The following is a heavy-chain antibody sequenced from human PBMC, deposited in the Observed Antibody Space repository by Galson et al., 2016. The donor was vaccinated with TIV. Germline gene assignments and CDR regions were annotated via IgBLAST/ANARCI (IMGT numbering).Heavy chain of an antibody. V-gene: IGHV5-51*03. CDR2: IYPRDSDT. CDR3: ARRGPVGASIVSASNWYFDP. Sequence: QSGAEVKKPGESLRISCEGSGYTFSNHWIGWVRQMPGKGLEWMGSIYPRDSDTRYSPSFQGQVTISADKSINTAYLQWNSLKASDTAFYYCARRGPVGASIVSASNWYFDPWGRGTLVTVSS. J-gene: IGHJ2*01. CDR1: GYTFSNHW. D-gene: IGHD1-26*01.